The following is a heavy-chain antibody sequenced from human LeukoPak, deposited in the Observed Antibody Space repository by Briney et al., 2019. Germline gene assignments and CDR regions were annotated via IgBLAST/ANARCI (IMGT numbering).Heavy chain of an antibody. D-gene: IGHD1-26*01. CDR2: INSDGSEG. V-gene: IGHV3-7*03. Sequence: GGSLRLSCAVSGFTFSGFWMSWSRQAPGKGLEWVASINSDGSEGYYADVVKGRFTISRDNAKNSLYLQINSLRAEDTALYYCAKGSGAAAVDYYYYGMDVWGQGTTVTVSS. J-gene: IGHJ6*02. CDR3: AKGSGAAAVDYYYYGMDV. CDR1: GFTFSGFW.